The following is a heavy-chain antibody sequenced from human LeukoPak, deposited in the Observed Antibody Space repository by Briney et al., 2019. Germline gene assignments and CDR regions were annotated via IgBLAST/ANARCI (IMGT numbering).Heavy chain of an antibody. Sequence: GGSLRLSCVAARLSFSSYGMHWVRQAPGKGLEWVAVIWYDGSNKYYADSVKGRFTISRDNSKNTLYLQMNSLRAEDTAVYYCARVGETYCSSTSCIYYYGMDVWGQGTTVTVSS. CDR1: RLSFSSYG. D-gene: IGHD2-2*01. J-gene: IGHJ6*02. V-gene: IGHV3-33*08. CDR2: IWYDGSNK. CDR3: ARVGETYCSSTSCIYYYGMDV.